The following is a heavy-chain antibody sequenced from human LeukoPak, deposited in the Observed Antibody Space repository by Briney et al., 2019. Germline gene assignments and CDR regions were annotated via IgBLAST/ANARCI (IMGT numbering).Heavy chain of an antibody. D-gene: IGHD3-22*01. CDR1: GGSISSGGYY. V-gene: IGHV4-31*03. CDR2: IYYSGST. Sequence: SETLSLTCTVSGGSISSGGYYWSWIRQHPGKGLEWIGYIYYSGSTYYNPSLKSRVTISVDTSKNQFSLKLSSVTAADTAVYYCARGPAPYYYDSSGYSHWGQGTLVTVSS. J-gene: IGHJ1*01. CDR3: ARGPAPYYYDSSGYSH.